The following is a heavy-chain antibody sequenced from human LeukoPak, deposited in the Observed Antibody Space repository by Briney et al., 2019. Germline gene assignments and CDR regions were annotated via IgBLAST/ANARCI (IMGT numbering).Heavy chain of an antibody. CDR3: ARDVFSSGWQEDYFDY. J-gene: IGHJ4*02. CDR1: GFTFSSYE. D-gene: IGHD6-19*01. CDR2: ISSSGSTI. V-gene: IGHV3-48*03. Sequence: GGSLRLSYAASGFTFSSYEMNWVRQAPGKGLEWVSYISSSGSTIYYADSVKGRFTISRDNAKNSLYLQMNSLRAEDTAVYYCARDVFSSGWQEDYFDYWGQGTLVTVSS.